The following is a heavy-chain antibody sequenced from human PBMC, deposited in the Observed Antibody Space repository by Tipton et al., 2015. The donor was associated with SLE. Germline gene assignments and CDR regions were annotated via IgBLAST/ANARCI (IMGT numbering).Heavy chain of an antibody. J-gene: IGHJ3*02. Sequence: LRLSCTVSGVSITTYYWSWIRQPPGKGLEWIGYIYHTGSTTYNPSLKSRVSMSVDTSKNQFSLELSSVTAADTAKYYCASTCSGGSCFDIWGQGTMVTVSS. D-gene: IGHD2-15*01. CDR1: GVSITTYY. V-gene: IGHV4-59*12. CDR2: IYHTGST. CDR3: ASTCSGGSCFDI.